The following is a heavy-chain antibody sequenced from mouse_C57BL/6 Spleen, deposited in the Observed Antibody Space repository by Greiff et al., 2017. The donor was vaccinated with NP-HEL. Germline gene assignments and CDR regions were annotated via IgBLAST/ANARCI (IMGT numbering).Heavy chain of an antibody. J-gene: IGHJ1*03. Sequence: VQLQQPGAELVRPGTSVKLSCKASGYTFTSYWMHWVKQRPGQGLEWIGVIDPSDSYTNYNQKFKGKATLTVDTSSSTAYMQLSSLTSEDSAVYYCASHYGSSRWYFDVWGTGTTVTVSS. CDR2: IDPSDSYT. CDR1: GYTFTSYW. D-gene: IGHD1-1*01. V-gene: IGHV1-59*01. CDR3: ASHYGSSRWYFDV.